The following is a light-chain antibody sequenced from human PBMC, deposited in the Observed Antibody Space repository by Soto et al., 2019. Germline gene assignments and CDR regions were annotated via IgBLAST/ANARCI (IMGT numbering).Light chain of an antibody. J-gene: IGKJ1*01. V-gene: IGKV1-5*03. CDR1: QTISSW. CDR2: KAS. CDR3: QQYNDYST. Sequence: DIQMTQSPSTLSASVGDRVTITCRASQTISSWLAWYQQKPGKAPKLLIYKASSLESGFPSRFGGSGSGTEFTSTISSLQPDDFATYYCQQYNDYSTFGQGTKVDIK.